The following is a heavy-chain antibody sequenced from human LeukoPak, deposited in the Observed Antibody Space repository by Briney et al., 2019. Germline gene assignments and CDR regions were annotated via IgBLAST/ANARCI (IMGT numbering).Heavy chain of an antibody. D-gene: IGHD3/OR15-3a*01. Sequence: ASVKVSCKASGYTFTSYDIHWVRQATGQGLEWMGWMNPNSGITVYAQKFQGRVTITRNTSISTAYMELSSLRGEDTAVYYCAKERSGLLITYFDYWGQGTQVTVSS. CDR1: GYTFTSYD. CDR2: MNPNSGIT. CDR3: AKERSGLLITYFDY. V-gene: IGHV1-8*03. J-gene: IGHJ4*02.